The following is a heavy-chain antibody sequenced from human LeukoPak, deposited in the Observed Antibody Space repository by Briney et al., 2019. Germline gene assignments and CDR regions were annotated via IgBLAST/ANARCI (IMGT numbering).Heavy chain of an antibody. CDR3: ARHSNWGAFNS. D-gene: IGHD7-27*01. V-gene: IGHV4-59*05. Sequence: SETLSLTCTVSGGSISSYYWSWIRQPPGKGLEWIGSIYYSGSTYYNPSLKSRVAISVDTSKNQFSLKLRSVTAADTAVYYCARHSNWGAFNSWGQGTLVTASS. CDR2: IYYSGST. J-gene: IGHJ4*02. CDR1: GGSISSYY.